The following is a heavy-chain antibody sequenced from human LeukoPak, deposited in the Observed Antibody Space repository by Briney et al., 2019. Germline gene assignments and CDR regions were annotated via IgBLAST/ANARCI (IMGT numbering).Heavy chain of an antibody. CDR1: GGSISSSSYY. CDR2: IYYSGST. V-gene: IGHV4-39*07. J-gene: IGHJ4*02. D-gene: IGHD3-3*01. CDR3: AREMLNGSGYFDY. Sequence: SETLSLTCTVSGGSISSSSYYWGWIRQPPGKGLEWIGSIYYSGSTYYNPSLKSRVTISVDTSKNQFSLKLSSVTAADTAFYYCAREMLNGSGYFDYWGQGTLVAVSS.